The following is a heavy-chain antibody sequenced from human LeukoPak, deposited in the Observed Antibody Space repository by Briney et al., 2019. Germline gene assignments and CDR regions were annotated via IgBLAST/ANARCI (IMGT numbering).Heavy chain of an antibody. CDR3: GTLLSNGPFDY. V-gene: IGHV1-2*02. J-gene: IGHJ4*02. CDR2: IYPNGGAT. CDR1: GYTLTGYY. Sequence: GASVKVSCKASGYTLTGYYMHWVRQAPGQGLEWMGWIYPNGGATKYAQKFQGRVTMTRDTSISTAYMELSGLRSDDTAVYYCGTLLSNGPFDYWGQGSLVTVSS.